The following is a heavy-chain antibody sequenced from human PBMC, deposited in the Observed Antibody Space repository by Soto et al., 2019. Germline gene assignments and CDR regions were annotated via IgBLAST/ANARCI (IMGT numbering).Heavy chain of an antibody. CDR1: GFTFSSYG. D-gene: IGHD3-3*01. J-gene: IGHJ6*02. CDR3: AKDLQNDFWSGAYYYYYYGMDV. Sequence: GGSLRLSCAASGFTFSSYGMHWVRQAPGKGLEWVAVISYDGSNKYYADSVKGRFTISRDNSKNTLYLQMNSLRAEDTAVYYCAKDLQNDFWSGAYYYYYYGMDVWGQGTTVTVSS. CDR2: ISYDGSNK. V-gene: IGHV3-30*18.